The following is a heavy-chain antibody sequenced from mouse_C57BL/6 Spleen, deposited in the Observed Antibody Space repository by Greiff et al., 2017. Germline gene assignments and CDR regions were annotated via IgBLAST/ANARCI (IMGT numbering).Heavy chain of an antibody. CDR2: IDPNSGGT. CDR3: AREYYGSSPAWFAY. J-gene: IGHJ3*01. D-gene: IGHD1-1*01. V-gene: IGHV1-72*01. CDR1: GCTFTSYW. Sequence: QVQLQQPGAELVKPGASVKLSCKASGCTFTSYWMHWVKQRPGRGLEWIGRIDPNSGGTKYNEKFKSKATLTVDKPSSTAYMQLSSLTSEDSAVYYCAREYYGSSPAWFAYWGQGTLVTVSA.